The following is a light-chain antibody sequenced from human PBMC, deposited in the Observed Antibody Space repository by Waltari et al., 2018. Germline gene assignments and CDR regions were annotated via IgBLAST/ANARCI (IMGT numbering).Light chain of an antibody. CDR3: QTWGTGIWV. Sequence: QLVLTQSPSASASLGTSVKLTCTLSSGRSVYHIAWHQQQPEKGPRYLMKVNSDGSHSKGDGIPDRFSGSSSGAERYLTISSLQSEDEADYYCQTWGTGIWVFGGGTKLTVL. CDR2: VNSDGSH. J-gene: IGLJ3*02. V-gene: IGLV4-69*01. CDR1: SGRSVYH.